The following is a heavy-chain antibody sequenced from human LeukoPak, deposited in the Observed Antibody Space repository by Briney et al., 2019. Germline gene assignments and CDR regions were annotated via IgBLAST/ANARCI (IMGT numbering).Heavy chain of an antibody. CDR1: GFTFSSYG. J-gene: IGHJ4*02. D-gene: IGHD2-15*01. CDR2: ISYDGSNK. V-gene: IGHV3-30*18. CDR3: AKEAGFYCSGGSCDPDFDY. Sequence: GGSLRLSCAASGFTFSSYGMHWVRQAPGKGLEWVAIISYDGSNKYYADSVKGRFTVSRDNSKNTLYLQMNSLRPEDTAVYYCAKEAGFYCSGGSCDPDFDYWGQGTLVTVSS.